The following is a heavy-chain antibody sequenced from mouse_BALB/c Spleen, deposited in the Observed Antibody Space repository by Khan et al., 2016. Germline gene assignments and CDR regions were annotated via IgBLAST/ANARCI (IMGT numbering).Heavy chain of an antibody. D-gene: IGHD1-1*01. V-gene: IGHV1-7*01. CDR3: AISSDYDGSSYGCFAY. CDR1: GYTFTDYW. Sequence: QIQLVQSGAELAKPGASVKMSCKASGYTFTDYWMHWVKQRPGQGLEWIGYINPTTGYTEYNQKFKDKATLTADKSSSTAYMQLSSLTSEDSAVYYCAISSDYDGSSYGCFAYWGQGTLVTVSA. CDR2: INPTTGYT. J-gene: IGHJ3*01.